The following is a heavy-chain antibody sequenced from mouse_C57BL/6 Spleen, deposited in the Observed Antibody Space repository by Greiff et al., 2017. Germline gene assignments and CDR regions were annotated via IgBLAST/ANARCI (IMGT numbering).Heavy chain of an antibody. Sequence: QVQLQQPGAELVKPGASVKMSCKASGYTFTSYWITWVKQRPGQGLEWIGDIYPGSGSTNYNEKFKSKATLTVDTSSSTAYMQLSSLTSEDSAVYYCARFIYDGYCVGNYFDYWGQGTTLTVSS. D-gene: IGHD2-3*01. CDR2: IYPGSGST. J-gene: IGHJ2*01. CDR1: GYTFTSYW. CDR3: ARFIYDGYCVGNYFDY. V-gene: IGHV1-55*01.